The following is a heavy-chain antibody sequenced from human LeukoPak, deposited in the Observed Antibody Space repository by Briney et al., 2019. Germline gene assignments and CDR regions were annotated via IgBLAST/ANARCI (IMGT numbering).Heavy chain of an antibody. CDR1: GYSISSGYY. CDR2: IFHTGST. D-gene: IGHD1-26*01. Sequence: SETLSLTCTVSGYSISSGYYWAWIRQPPGKGLEWIGSIFHTGSTYHNPSLKSRVTISVDTSKNQFSLKLSSVTAADTAVYYCARAVGATWFDYWGQGTLVTVSS. CDR3: ARAVGATWFDY. V-gene: IGHV4-38-2*02. J-gene: IGHJ4*02.